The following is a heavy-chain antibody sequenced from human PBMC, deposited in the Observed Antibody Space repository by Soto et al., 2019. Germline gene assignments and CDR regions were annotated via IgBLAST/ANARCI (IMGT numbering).Heavy chain of an antibody. CDR1: GFTFGDYA. CDR2: IRSKAYGGTT. V-gene: IGHV3-49*04. Sequence: PGGSLRLSCTASGFTFGDYAMSWVRQAPGKGLEWVGFIRSKAYGGTTEYAASVKGRFTISRDDSKSIAYLQMNSLKTEDTAVYYCTRVYFEGYCSSTSCYTIAAADNWFDPWGRGTLVTVSS. CDR3: TRVYFEGYCSSTSCYTIAAADNWFDP. J-gene: IGHJ5*02. D-gene: IGHD2-2*02.